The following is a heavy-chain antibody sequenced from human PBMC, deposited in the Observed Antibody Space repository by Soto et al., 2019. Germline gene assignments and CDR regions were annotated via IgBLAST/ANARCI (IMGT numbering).Heavy chain of an antibody. J-gene: IGHJ6*02. Sequence: ASVKVSCKASGYTFTSYYMHWVRQAPGQGLEWMGIINPSGGSTSYAQKFQGGVTMTRDTSTSTVYMELSSLRSEDTAVYYCAREVITMIVVVIPPGYGMDVWGQGTTVTVSS. D-gene: IGHD3-22*01. V-gene: IGHV1-46*01. CDR2: INPSGGST. CDR1: GYTFTSYY. CDR3: AREVITMIVVVIPPGYGMDV.